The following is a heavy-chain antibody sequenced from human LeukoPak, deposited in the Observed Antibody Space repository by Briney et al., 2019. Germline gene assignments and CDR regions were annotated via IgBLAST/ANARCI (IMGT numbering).Heavy chain of an antibody. Sequence: VASVKVSCKASGYTFTGYYIHWVRQAPGQGLEWMGWINPNSGGTNYAQKFQGRVTMTRDTSISTAYMELSRLTSDDTAVYYCAREVINTESYFLFCDYWGQGTLVTVSS. D-gene: IGHD1-26*01. CDR3: AREVINTESYFLFCDY. V-gene: IGHV1-2*02. CDR2: INPNSGGT. CDR1: GYTFTGYY. J-gene: IGHJ4*02.